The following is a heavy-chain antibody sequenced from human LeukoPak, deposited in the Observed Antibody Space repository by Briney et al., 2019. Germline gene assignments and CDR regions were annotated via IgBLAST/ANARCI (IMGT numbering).Heavy chain of an antibody. J-gene: IGHJ4*02. CDR2: ISGSGGST. D-gene: IGHD3/OR15-3a*01. Sequence: PGGSLRLSCAASGFTFSSYAMSWDRQAPGKGLEWVSAISGSGGSTYYADSVKGRFTISRDNSKNTLYLQMNSLRAEDTAVYYCAKDRTGYYYFDYWGQGTLVTVSS. CDR3: AKDRTGYYYFDY. V-gene: IGHV3-23*01. CDR1: GFTFSSYA.